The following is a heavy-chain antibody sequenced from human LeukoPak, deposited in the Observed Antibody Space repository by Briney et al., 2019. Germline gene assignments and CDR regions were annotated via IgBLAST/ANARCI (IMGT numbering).Heavy chain of an antibody. J-gene: IGHJ4*02. Sequence: GSSVKVSCKASGGTFSSYAISWVRQTPGQGLEWMGRINPSSGGTNYAQKFQGRVTMTRDTSITTVYMELRSLGSDDTAVYYCAREGDSSGYQPFDYWGQGTLITVSS. CDR2: INPSSGGT. V-gene: IGHV1-2*06. CDR1: GGTFSSYA. CDR3: AREGDSSGYQPFDY. D-gene: IGHD3-22*01.